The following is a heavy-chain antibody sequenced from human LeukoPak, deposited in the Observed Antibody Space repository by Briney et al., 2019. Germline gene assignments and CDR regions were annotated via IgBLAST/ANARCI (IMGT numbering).Heavy chain of an antibody. J-gene: IGHJ5*02. CDR2: INWNGGST. V-gene: IGHV3-20*04. CDR3: ALYYDILPGWSYWFDP. Sequence: GGSLRLSCAASGFTFDDYGMSWVRQAPGKGLEWVSGINWNGGSTGYADSVKGRFTISRDNAKNSLYLQMNSLRAEDTAVYYCALYYDILPGWSYWFDPWGQGTLVTVSS. D-gene: IGHD3-9*01. CDR1: GFTFDDYG.